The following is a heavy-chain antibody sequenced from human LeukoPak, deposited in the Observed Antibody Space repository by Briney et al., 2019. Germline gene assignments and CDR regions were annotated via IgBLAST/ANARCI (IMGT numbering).Heavy chain of an antibody. CDR3: ARDRYNSSWHGRWFDP. Sequence: PSETLSLTCTVSGGSISSSSYYWGWIRQPPGKGLEWIGSIYYSGSTYYNPSLKSRVTISVDTSKNQFSLKLSSVTAADTAVYYCARDRYNSSWHGRWFDPWGQGTLVTVSS. CDR1: GGSISSSSYY. V-gene: IGHV4-39*07. J-gene: IGHJ5*02. D-gene: IGHD6-13*01. CDR2: IYYSGST.